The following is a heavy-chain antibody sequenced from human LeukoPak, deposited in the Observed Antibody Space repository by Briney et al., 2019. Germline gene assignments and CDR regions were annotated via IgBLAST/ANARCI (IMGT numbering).Heavy chain of an antibody. J-gene: IGHJ4*02. Sequence: SQTLSLTCAVSGGSISSGGNSWSWIRQPPGKGLEWIGYIYHSGSTYYNPSLKSRVTISVDRSKNQFSLKLSSVTAADTAVYYCARGRLLLDFDYWGQGTLVTVSS. CDR3: ARGRLLLDFDY. D-gene: IGHD1-26*01. CDR2: IYHSGST. CDR1: GGSISSGGNS. V-gene: IGHV4-30-2*01.